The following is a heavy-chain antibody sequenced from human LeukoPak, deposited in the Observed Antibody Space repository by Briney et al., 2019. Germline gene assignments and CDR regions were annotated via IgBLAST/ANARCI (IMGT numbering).Heavy chain of an antibody. D-gene: IGHD3-22*01. Sequence: GASVKVSCKASGGTFSSYAISWVRQAPGQGLEWMGGIIPIFGTANYAQKFQGRVTITADESTSTAYMELSSLRSEDTAVYYCAWGWYYYDSSGYYYRPGKYYFDYWGQGTLVTVSS. J-gene: IGHJ4*02. CDR1: GGTFSSYA. CDR2: IIPIFGTA. CDR3: AWGWYYYDSSGYYYRPGKYYFDY. V-gene: IGHV1-69*13.